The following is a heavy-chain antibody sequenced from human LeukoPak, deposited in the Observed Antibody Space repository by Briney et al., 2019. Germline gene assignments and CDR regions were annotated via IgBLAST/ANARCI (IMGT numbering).Heavy chain of an antibody. CDR1: GFTFSSYG. Sequence: GGSLRLSCAASGFTFSSYGMHWVRQAPGKGLEWVAFIRYDGSNKYYADSVKGRFTISKDNSKNTLYLQMNSLRAEDTAVYYCAKMVDTAMVLGDYWGQGTLVTVSS. J-gene: IGHJ4*02. CDR2: IRYDGSNK. V-gene: IGHV3-30*02. CDR3: AKMVDTAMVLGDY. D-gene: IGHD5-18*01.